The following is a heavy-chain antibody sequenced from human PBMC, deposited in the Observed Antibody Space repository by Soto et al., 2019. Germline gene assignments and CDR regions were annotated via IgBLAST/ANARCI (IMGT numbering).Heavy chain of an antibody. CDR2: MNPNSGNT. CDR1: GYTITSYN. D-gene: IGHD4-4*01. CDR3: ARDDYSNPGVFDY. J-gene: IGHJ4*02. Sequence: ASVKGCFQASGYTITSYNINRVRQATGQGLEWMGWMNPNSGNTGYAQKFQGRVTMTRNTSISTAYMELSSLRSEDTAVYYCARDDYSNPGVFDYWGQGTLVTVSS. V-gene: IGHV1-8*01.